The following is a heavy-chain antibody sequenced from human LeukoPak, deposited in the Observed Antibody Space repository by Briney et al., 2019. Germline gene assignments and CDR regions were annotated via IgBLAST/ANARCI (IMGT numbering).Heavy chain of an antibody. J-gene: IGHJ6*03. D-gene: IGHD3-22*01. CDR2: INPVSAGV. V-gene: IGHV1-2*02. Sequence: ASVRVSCKASVYIFSSYYIHWVRQAPGQGLEWMGWINPVSAGVNYAQSFRDRVTMTRDTSISAAYMELTSLRPDDTAVYYCARVATYYSDSSSYRSSYNYMDVWRKGTTVTVSS. CDR1: VYIFSSYY. CDR3: ARVATYYSDSSSYRSSYNYMDV.